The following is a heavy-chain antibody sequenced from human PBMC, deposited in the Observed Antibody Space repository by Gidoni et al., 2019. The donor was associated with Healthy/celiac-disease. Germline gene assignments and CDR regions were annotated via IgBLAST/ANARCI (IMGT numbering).Heavy chain of an antibody. V-gene: IGHV3-15*01. J-gene: IGHJ4*02. D-gene: IGHD4-17*01. CDR2: IKSKTDGGTT. Sequence: EVQLVESGGGLLKPVGSVRLSCVASGFTFSNAWMSWFRQAPGKVMEWVGRIKSKTDGGTTDYAAPVKGRFTISRDDSKYTLYLQMNSLKTENTAVYYCTTKGGPTVTTIWGQGTLVTVSS. CDR1: GFTFSNAW. CDR3: TTKGGPTVTTI.